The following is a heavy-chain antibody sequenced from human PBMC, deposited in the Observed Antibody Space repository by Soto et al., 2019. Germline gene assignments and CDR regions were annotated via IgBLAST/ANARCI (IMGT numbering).Heavy chain of an antibody. J-gene: IGHJ4*02. V-gene: IGHV3-30*03. Sequence: QVQLVESGGGVVQPGRSLRLSCAVSGFTVSTYGMHWVRQAPGKGLEWVAVISRDGGTKYYADSVKGRFTISRDNSRNIMFLEMNSLRGDEMAVYYCTGEVASCYWVQGTLVTVSS. CDR2: ISRDGGTK. CDR1: GFTVSTYG. CDR3: TGEVASCY. D-gene: IGHD2-8*02.